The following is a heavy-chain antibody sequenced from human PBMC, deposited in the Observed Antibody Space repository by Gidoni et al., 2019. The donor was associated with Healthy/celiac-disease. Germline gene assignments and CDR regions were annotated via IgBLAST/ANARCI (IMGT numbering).Heavy chain of an antibody. CDR1: GFTFSSYW. Sequence: EVQLVESGGGLVQPGGSLRLSCAASGFTFSSYWMHWVRQAPGKGLVWVSRINSDGSSTSYADSVKGRFTISRDNAKNTLYLQMNSLRAEDTAVYYCASDVLYGSGSYYYSDYWGQGTLVTVSS. J-gene: IGHJ4*02. D-gene: IGHD3-10*01. CDR2: INSDGSST. V-gene: IGHV3-74*01. CDR3: ASDVLYGSGSYYYSDY.